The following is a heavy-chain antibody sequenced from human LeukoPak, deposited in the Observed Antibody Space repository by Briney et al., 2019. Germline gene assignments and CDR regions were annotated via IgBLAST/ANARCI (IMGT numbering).Heavy chain of an antibody. CDR3: ARDLVWSGGDYFDY. Sequence: GGSLRLSCAASGFTFSDFYMSWIRQAPGKGLEWVSFISSSGSTIHYADSVKGRFTISRDNAKNSLSLQMNSLRAEDTAVYYCARDLVWSGGDYFDYWGQGTLVTVSS. D-gene: IGHD3-3*01. V-gene: IGHV3-11*01. CDR1: GFTFSDFY. J-gene: IGHJ4*02. CDR2: ISSSGSTI.